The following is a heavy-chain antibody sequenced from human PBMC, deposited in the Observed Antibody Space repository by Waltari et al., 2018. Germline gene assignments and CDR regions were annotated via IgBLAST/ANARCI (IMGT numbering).Heavy chain of an antibody. V-gene: IGHV3-48*03. Sequence: EVQLVESGGGLVQPGGSLRLSCAASGFTFSSYEMNWVRQAPGKGLDWVSYISSSGSTIYYADSVKGRFTISRDNAKNSLYLQMNSLRAEDTAVYYCARVYDFWSGSFFDYWGQGTLVTVSS. D-gene: IGHD3-3*01. CDR2: ISSSGSTI. J-gene: IGHJ4*02. CDR1: GFTFSSYE. CDR3: ARVYDFWSGSFFDY.